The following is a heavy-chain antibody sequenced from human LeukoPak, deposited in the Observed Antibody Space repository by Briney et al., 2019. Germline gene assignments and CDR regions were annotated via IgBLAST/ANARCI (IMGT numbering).Heavy chain of an antibody. CDR3: ARGWPGGSYHN. V-gene: IGHV4-39*01. CDR2: VYYTGST. D-gene: IGHD1-26*01. Sequence: PSETLSLTCTVSGASIYTSSSYWGWIRQPPGKGLEWIASVYYTGSTYYSPSLKSRATISVDTSKNQFSLELNSVTAADTAVYYYARGWPGGSYHNWGQGTLVTVSS. CDR1: GASIYTSSSY. J-gene: IGHJ4*02.